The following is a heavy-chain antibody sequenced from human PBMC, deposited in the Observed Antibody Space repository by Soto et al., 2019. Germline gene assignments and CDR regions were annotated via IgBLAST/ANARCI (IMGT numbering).Heavy chain of an antibody. CDR1: GGSISSYY. V-gene: IGHV4-59*01. Sequence: PSETLSLTCTVSGGSISSYYWSWIRQPPGKGLEWIGYIYYSGSTNYNPSLKSRVTISVDTSKNQFSLKLSSVTAADTAVYYCARVGSSSWILGDYYYGMDVWGQGTTVTVSS. D-gene: IGHD6-13*01. J-gene: IGHJ6*02. CDR3: ARVGSSSWILGDYYYGMDV. CDR2: IYYSGST.